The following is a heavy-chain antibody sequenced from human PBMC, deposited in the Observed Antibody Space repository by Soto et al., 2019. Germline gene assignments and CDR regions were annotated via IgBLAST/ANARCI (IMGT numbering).Heavy chain of an antibody. J-gene: IGHJ4*02. D-gene: IGHD6-13*01. Sequence: ASVKVSCKASGGTFSSYTISWVRQAPGQGLEWMGRIIPILGIANYAQKFQGRVTITADKSTSTAYMELSSLRSEDTAVYYCASVGSGIAAAGTVYWGQGTLVTVSS. V-gene: IGHV1-69*02. CDR2: IIPILGIA. CDR3: ASVGSGIAAAGTVY. CDR1: GGTFSSYT.